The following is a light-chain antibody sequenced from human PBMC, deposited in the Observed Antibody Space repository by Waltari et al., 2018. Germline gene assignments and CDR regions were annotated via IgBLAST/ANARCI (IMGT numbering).Light chain of an antibody. CDR2: WSS. V-gene: IGKV4-1*01. Sequence: DIVMTQSPDSLAVSLGERATINCKSSQSVLYRSNNKHSVAWYQQKPGQSPKLLIYWSSTRESGVPDRFSGGGSGTDFTLTIGSLQADDVAIYYCQQYYSLPTFGGGTKVEI. CDR1: QSVLYRSNNKHS. J-gene: IGKJ4*01. CDR3: QQYYSLPT.